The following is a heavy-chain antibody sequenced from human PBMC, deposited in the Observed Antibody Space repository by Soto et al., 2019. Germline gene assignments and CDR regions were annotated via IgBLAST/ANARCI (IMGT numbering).Heavy chain of an antibody. CDR3: AREGGGYRFYY. CDR2: IFYSGHL. V-gene: IGHV4-59*01. D-gene: IGHD1-26*01. CDR1: GTSFGTYY. Sequence: SETLSLTCAVSGTSFGTYYWSWIRQPPGKGLEWIGYIFYSGHLKYNPSLKSRLTISVDPPKNQISLRLTSVTAADTAVYYCAREGGGYRFYYWGQGALVTVSS. J-gene: IGHJ4*02.